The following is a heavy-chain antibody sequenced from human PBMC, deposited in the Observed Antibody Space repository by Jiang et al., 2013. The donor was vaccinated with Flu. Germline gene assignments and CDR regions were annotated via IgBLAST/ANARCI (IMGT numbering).Heavy chain of an antibody. CDR1: GYTFTSYA. Sequence: SGAEVKKPGASVKVSCKASGYTFTSYAMHWVRQAPGQRLEWMGWINAGNGNTKYSQKSQGRVTITRDTSASTAYMELSSLRSEDTAVYYCARSGLAYYGSGSYYNPKEKNAFDIWAKGQWSPSLQ. D-gene: IGHD3-10*01. J-gene: IGHJ3*02. CDR2: INAGNGNT. V-gene: IGHV1-3*01. CDR3: ARSGLAYYGSGSYYNPKEKNAFDI.